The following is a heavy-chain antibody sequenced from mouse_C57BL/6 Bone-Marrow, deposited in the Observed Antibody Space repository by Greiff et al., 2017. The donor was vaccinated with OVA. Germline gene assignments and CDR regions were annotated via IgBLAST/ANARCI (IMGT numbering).Heavy chain of an antibody. V-gene: IGHV1-39*01. CDR2: INPNYGTT. D-gene: IGHD2-1*01. J-gene: IGHJ3*01. CDR3: ASPYGNYVAWFAY. Sequence: LVESGPELVKPGASVKISCKASGYSFTDYNMNWVKQSNGKSLEWIGVINPNYGTTSYNQKFKGKATLTVDQSSSTAYMQLNILTSEDSAVYYCASPYGNYVAWFAYWGQGTLVTVSA. CDR1: GYSFTDYN.